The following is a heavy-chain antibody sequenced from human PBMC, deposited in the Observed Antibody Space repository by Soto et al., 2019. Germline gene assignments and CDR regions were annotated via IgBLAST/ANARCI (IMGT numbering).Heavy chain of an antibody. CDR2: IYWDDDQ. CDR3: AHKRDVSRGFKS. CDR1: GFSFSINGVA. J-gene: IGHJ5*01. V-gene: IGHV2-5*02. Sequence: QITLKESGPTLVKPTQTLTLTCTFSGFSFSINGVAVGWIRQPPGQALEWLALIYWDDDQRYNPSLKNRLTITKDTSRTQVGLTMTSMDTVDTATYYCAHKRDVSRGFKSWGQGTLVTVSS.